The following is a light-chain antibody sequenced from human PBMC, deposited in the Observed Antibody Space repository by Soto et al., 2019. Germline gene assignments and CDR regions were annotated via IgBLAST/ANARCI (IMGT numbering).Light chain of an antibody. CDR2: EGT. Sequence: QSALTQPASVSGSPGQSITISCTGISSDVGSYIFVSWYQQHPGKAPKRMIYEGTKRPSGASNRFSGSKSGNTASLTISGLQAEDEANYYCCSYAGDNIFVFGTGTKVTVL. J-gene: IGLJ1*01. CDR1: SSDVGSYIF. CDR3: CSYAGDNIFV. V-gene: IGLV2-23*01.